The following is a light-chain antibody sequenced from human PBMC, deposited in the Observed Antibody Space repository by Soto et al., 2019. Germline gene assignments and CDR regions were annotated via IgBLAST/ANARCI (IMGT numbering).Light chain of an antibody. V-gene: IGKV2-28*01. Sequence: DIVMTQSPLSLPVTPGEPASISCRSSQSLLHSNGYNYLDWYLQKPGQSLQLLIYLGSNRSSGVPDRFIDSGSGTDVTLKISSVEAEDVGVYYCMQALQTPYTFGLGTKLEIK. CDR2: LGS. CDR3: MQALQTPYT. CDR1: QSLLHSNGYNY. J-gene: IGKJ2*01.